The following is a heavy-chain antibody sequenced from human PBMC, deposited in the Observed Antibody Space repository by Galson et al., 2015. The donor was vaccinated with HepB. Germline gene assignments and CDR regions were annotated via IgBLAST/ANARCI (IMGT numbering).Heavy chain of an antibody. V-gene: IGHV5-10-1*01. CDR1: GYSFTSYW. D-gene: IGHD2-15*01. CDR3: ARLELVYNTYYCSGGSCYGAFDI. Sequence: QSGAEVKKPGESLRISCKGSGYSFTSYWISWVRQMPGKGLEWMGRIDPSDSYTNYSPSFQGHVTISADKSISTAYLQWSSLKASDTAMYYCARLELVYNTYYCSGGSCYGAFDIWGQGTMVTVSS. J-gene: IGHJ3*02. CDR2: IDPSDSYT.